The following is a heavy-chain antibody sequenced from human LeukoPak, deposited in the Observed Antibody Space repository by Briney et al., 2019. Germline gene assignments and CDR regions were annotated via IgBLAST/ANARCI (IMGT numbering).Heavy chain of an antibody. D-gene: IGHD3-3*01. CDR1: GFTFDNYA. J-gene: IGHJ4*02. V-gene: IGHV3-33*08. CDR2: IWYDGSNK. CDR3: ARSFGVVSHAFDY. Sequence: GGSLRLSCAASGFTFDNYAMSWVRQAPGKGLEWVAVIWYDGSNKYYADSVKGRFTISRDNSKNTLYLQMNSLRAEDTAVYYCARSFGVVSHAFDYWSQGTLVTVSS.